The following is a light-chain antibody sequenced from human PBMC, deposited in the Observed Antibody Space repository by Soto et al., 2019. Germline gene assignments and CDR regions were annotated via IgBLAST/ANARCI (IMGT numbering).Light chain of an antibody. J-gene: IGKJ2*01. Sequence: DIPMTQSPSSLSASVGDRVTLTCRASQSISTNLNWYQQKPGKAPKFLIYSASSLQSGDPSRFSGSGSGTDFTLTISSLQPEDFATYYCQQSYSTPYTFGQGTKLEIK. CDR1: QSISTN. CDR2: SAS. CDR3: QQSYSTPYT. V-gene: IGKV1-39*01.